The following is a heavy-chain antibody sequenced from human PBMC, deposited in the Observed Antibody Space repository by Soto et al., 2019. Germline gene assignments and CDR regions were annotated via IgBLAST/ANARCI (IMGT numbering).Heavy chain of an antibody. CDR2: ISGSGGST. CDR3: AKDLGYSSSTSCWGNWFDP. D-gene: IGHD2-2*01. Sequence: PGGSLRLSCAASGFTFSSYAMSWVRQAPGKGLEWVSAISGSGGSTYYADSVKGRFTISRDNSKNTLYLQMNSLRAEDTAVYYCAKDLGYSSSTSCWGNWFDPWGQGTLVTVSS. CDR1: GFTFSSYA. V-gene: IGHV3-23*01. J-gene: IGHJ5*02.